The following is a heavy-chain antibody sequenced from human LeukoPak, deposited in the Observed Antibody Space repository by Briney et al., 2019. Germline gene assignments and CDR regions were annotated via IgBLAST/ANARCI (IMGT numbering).Heavy chain of an antibody. CDR3: ARNMTAVARLDVFDI. J-gene: IGHJ3*02. V-gene: IGHV4-39*01. Sequence: SETLSLTCTVSGDSMSSSFHYWGWIRQSPGKGLEWIGSIYYSGSTYYNPSLKSRVTISVDTSKNQFSLELRSVTAADTAIYYCARNMTAVARLDVFDIWGPETMVTVSS. D-gene: IGHD4-17*01. CDR1: GDSMSSSFHY. CDR2: IYYSGST.